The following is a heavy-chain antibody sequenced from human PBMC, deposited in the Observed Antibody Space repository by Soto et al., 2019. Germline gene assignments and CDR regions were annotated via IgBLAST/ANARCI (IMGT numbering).Heavy chain of an antibody. Sequence: QVQLVQSGAEVKKPGSSVKVSCKASGGTFSSYTISWVRQAPGQGLEWMGRIIPILGIPNYAQKFQGRVTITADKSTRTAYMELSSLRSEDTAVYYCAREHRGAYSGYGWGQGTLVTVSS. CDR1: GGTFSSYT. CDR2: IIPILGIP. D-gene: IGHD5-12*01. V-gene: IGHV1-69*08. CDR3: AREHRGAYSGYG. J-gene: IGHJ4*02.